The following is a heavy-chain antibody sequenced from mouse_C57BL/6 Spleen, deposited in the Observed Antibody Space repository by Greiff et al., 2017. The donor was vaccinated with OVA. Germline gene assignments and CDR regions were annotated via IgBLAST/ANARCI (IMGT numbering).Heavy chain of an antibody. CDR1: GFTFSDYG. Sequence: EVKVEESGGGLVKPGGSLKLSCAASGFTFSDYGMHWVRQAPEKGLEWVAYISSGSSTIYYAATVKGRFTISRDNAKNTLFLQMTSLRSEDTAMYYCARRVITTVVEYYFDYWGQGTTLTVSS. CDR2: ISSGSSTI. J-gene: IGHJ2*01. D-gene: IGHD1-1*01. CDR3: ARRVITTVVEYYFDY. V-gene: IGHV5-17*01.